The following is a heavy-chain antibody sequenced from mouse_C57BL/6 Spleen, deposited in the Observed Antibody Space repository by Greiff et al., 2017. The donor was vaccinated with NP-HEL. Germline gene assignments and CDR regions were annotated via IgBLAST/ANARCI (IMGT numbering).Heavy chain of an antibody. D-gene: IGHD2-2*01. CDR1: GYTFTDYE. J-gene: IGHJ1*03. CDR3: TRWGSTMVTHWYFDV. CDR2: IDPETGGT. V-gene: IGHV1-15*01. Sequence: QVQLQQSGAELVRPGASVTLSCKASGYTFTDYEMHWVKQTPVHGLEWIGAIDPETGGTAYNQKFKGKAILTADKSSSTAYMELRSLTSEDSAVYYCTRWGSTMVTHWYFDVWGTGTTVTVSS.